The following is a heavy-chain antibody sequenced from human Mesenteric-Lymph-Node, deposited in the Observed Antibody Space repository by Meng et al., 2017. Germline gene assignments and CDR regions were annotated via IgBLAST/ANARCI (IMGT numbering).Heavy chain of an antibody. V-gene: IGHV4-59*01. Sequence: SETLSFTCTVSGGSISSYYWSWIRQPPGKGLEWIGYIYYSGSTNYNPSLKSRVTISVDTSKNQFSLKLSSVTAADTAVYYCARDVYSSGWYWFDPWGQGTLVTVSS. CDR3: ARDVYSSGWYWFDP. J-gene: IGHJ5*02. D-gene: IGHD6-19*01. CDR2: IYYSGST. CDR1: GGSISSYY.